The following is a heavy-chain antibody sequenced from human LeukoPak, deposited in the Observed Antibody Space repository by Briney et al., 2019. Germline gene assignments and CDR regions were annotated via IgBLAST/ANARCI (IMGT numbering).Heavy chain of an antibody. V-gene: IGHV4-59*01. CDR2: IYYSGST. CDR3: ARDGATIDAFDI. CDR1: GGSISSYY. D-gene: IGHD5-12*01. Sequence: PSETLSLTCTVSGGSISSYYWSWIRQPPGKGLEWIGYIYYSGSTNYNPSLESRVTISVDTSKNQFSLKLSSVTAADTAVNYCARDGATIDAFDIWGQGTMVTVSS. J-gene: IGHJ3*02.